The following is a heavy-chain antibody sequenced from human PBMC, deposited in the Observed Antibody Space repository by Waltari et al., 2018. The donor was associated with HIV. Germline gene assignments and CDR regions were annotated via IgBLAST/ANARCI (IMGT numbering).Heavy chain of an antibody. CDR3: ARGARDIVVVPAARLDY. Sequence: QVQLVQSGAEVKKPGASVKVSCKASGYTFTSYYMHWVRQAPGQGLEWMGIIHPSGGSTSYAQKFQGRGTMTRDTYTSTVYMELSSLRSEDTAVYYCARGARDIVVVPAARLDYWGQGTLVTVSS. CDR2: IHPSGGST. V-gene: IGHV1-46*01. CDR1: GYTFTSYY. J-gene: IGHJ4*02. D-gene: IGHD2-2*01.